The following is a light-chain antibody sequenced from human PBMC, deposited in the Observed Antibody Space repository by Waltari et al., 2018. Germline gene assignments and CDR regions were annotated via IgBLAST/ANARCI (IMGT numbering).Light chain of an antibody. V-gene: IGKV3-20*01. Sequence: IVLTHSPDTLSLSPGERAPLSCKASQSIASNSLAWYQQTPGQAPRLLIYGAFTRATGIPDRFSGDGSGTDFTLTISRLEPEDFAVYYCQQYRFPPITFGQGTRLDIK. CDR3: QQYRFPPIT. CDR1: QSIASNS. CDR2: GAF. J-gene: IGKJ5*01.